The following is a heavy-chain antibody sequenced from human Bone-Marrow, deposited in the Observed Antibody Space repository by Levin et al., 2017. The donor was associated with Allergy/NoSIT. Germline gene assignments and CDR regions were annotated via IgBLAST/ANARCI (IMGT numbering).Heavy chain of an antibody. CDR3: ASMTTVTKTYYFDY. CDR2: IYSTNDT. D-gene: IGHD4-17*01. Sequence: SQTLSLTCDVSGYSINSAYSWGWVRQPPGKGLEWIGSIYSTNDTYYSPSRKSRVTISKRPSKNQFSLKLTSVTAADTAVYYCASMTTVTKTYYFDYWGQGTLVTVSS. CDR1: GYSINSAYS. J-gene: IGHJ4*02. V-gene: IGHV4-38-2*01.